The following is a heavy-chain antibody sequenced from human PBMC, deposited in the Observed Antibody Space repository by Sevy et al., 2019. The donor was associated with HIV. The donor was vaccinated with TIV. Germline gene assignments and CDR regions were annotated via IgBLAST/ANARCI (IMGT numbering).Heavy chain of an antibody. J-gene: IGHJ6*02. CDR3: ARVQGHDFWSAEKSHYYYGMDV. CDR1: GFTVNSNY. D-gene: IGHD3-3*01. V-gene: IGHV3-66*01. CDR2: IHSDDTT. Sequence: GGSLRLSCAASGFTVNSNYMTWVRQAPGKGLEGVSVIHSDDTTYYADSVKDRFTISRDNFKNTLYLHMNSLRAEDTAVYYCARVQGHDFWSAEKSHYYYGMDVWGQGTTVTVSS.